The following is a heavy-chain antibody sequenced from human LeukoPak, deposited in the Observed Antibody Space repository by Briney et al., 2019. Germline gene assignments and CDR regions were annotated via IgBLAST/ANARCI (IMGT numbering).Heavy chain of an antibody. D-gene: IGHD4-17*01. CDR1: GFTVSSNY. J-gene: IGHJ4*02. CDR3: AKDYDYGDYGSFDY. Sequence: PGGSLRLSCAASGFTVSSNYMSWVRQAPGKGLEWVSAISGSGGSTYYADSVKGRFTISRDNSKNTLYLQMNSLRAEDTAVYYCAKDYDYGDYGSFDYWGQGTLVTVSS. CDR2: ISGSGGST. V-gene: IGHV3-23*01.